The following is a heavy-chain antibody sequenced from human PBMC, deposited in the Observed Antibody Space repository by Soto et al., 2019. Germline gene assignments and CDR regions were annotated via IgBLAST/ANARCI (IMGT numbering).Heavy chain of an antibody. D-gene: IGHD1-7*01. CDR3: TRLPPSELPLVP. V-gene: IGHV3-15*01. Sequence: PGGSLRLSCAASGFTFSNAWMSWVRQAPGKGLEWVGRIKSKTDGGTTDYAAPVKGRFTISRDDSKNTLYLQMNSLKTEDTAVYYCTRLPPSELPLVPWGQGTLVTVSS. CDR2: IKSKTDGGTT. CDR1: GFTFSNAW. J-gene: IGHJ5*02.